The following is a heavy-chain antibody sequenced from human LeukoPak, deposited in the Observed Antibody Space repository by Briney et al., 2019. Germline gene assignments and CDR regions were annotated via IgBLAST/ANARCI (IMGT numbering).Heavy chain of an antibody. V-gene: IGHV1-69*04. J-gene: IGHJ5*02. D-gene: IGHD4-17*01. CDR2: IIPILGIA. Sequence: ASVKVSCKDSGGTFSSYAISWVRQAPGQGLEWMGRIIPILGIANYAQKFQGRVTINADKYRSTAYMELSRLRCEDKAVYYCARDSNHGYGVKVFDPWGQGTLVTVSS. CDR3: ARDSNHGYGVKVFDP. CDR1: GGTFSSYA.